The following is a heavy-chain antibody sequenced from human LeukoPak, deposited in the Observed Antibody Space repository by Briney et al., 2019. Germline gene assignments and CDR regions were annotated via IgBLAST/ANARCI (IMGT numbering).Heavy chain of an antibody. CDR2: ISSSSSTI. D-gene: IGHD3-10*01. CDR1: GFTFSSYS. V-gene: IGHV3-48*04. CDR3: ARDLAGGHFDY. J-gene: IGHJ4*02. Sequence: GGSLRLSCAASGFTFSSYSMNWVRQAPGKGLEWVSYISSSSSTIYYADSVKGRFTISRDNAKNSLYLQMNSLRAEDTAVYYCARDLAGGHFDYWGQGTLVTVSS.